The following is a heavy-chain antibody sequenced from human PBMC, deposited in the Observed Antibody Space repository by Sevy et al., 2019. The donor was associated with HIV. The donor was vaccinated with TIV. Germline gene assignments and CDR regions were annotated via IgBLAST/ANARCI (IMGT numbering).Heavy chain of an antibody. CDR1: GFTFSAYS. D-gene: IGHD2-21*01. CDR2: ISSSSGTI. Sequence: GGSLRLSCAASGFTFSAYSMNWVRQAPGKGLEWVSYISSSSGTIYYADSVKGQFTISRDNAKSSLYLQMNGRRAEDTAVYYGARAGGDCYSKNECWFVSWGQGTLVTVSS. J-gene: IGHJ5*01. V-gene: IGHV3-48*01. CDR3: ARAGGDCYSKNECWFVS.